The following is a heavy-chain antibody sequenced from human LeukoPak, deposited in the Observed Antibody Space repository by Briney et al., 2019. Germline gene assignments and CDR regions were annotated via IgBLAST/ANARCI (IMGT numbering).Heavy chain of an antibody. J-gene: IGHJ4*02. V-gene: IGHV3-7*01. CDR3: ARDRSHFDY. CDR1: GFTFSSYW. CDR2: MKQDGSEK. Sequence: PGGSLRLSCAASGFTFSSYWMSWVRQAPGKALEWVANMKQDGSEKYYVDSVKGRFTISRDNAKNSLYLQVNSLRAEDTAVYYCARDRSHFDYWGQGTLVTVSS. D-gene: IGHD3-10*01.